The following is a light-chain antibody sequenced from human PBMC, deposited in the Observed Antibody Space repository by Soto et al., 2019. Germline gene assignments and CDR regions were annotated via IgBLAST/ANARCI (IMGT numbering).Light chain of an antibody. CDR2: GAS. V-gene: IGKV3-15*01. J-gene: IGKJ1*01. CDR3: QQYNNWPPDRT. Sequence: EIVMTQSPATLSVSPGERATLSCRASQSVGSNLAWYQQQPGQAPRLLIYGASTRATGIPARFSGSGSGTDFTLTLSRLQSEDVAIYFCQQYNNWPPDRTFGQGNKGEIK. CDR1: QSVGSN.